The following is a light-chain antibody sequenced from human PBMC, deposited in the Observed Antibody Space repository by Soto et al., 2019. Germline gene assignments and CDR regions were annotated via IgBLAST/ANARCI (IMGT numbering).Light chain of an antibody. CDR2: DAS. Sequence: EIVLTQSPATLSSFPGDRVTLSCRASQSVSRYLAWYQQAPGRAPRLLIYDASNRATGIPARFSGSGSGTDFALTISSLEPEDFAVYYCQQCRKWPTTFGQGTRLEI. J-gene: IGKJ5*01. V-gene: IGKV3-11*01. CDR3: QQCRKWPTT. CDR1: QSVSRY.